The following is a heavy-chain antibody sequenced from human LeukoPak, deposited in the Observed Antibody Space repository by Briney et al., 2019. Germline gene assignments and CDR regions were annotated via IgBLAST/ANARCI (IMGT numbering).Heavy chain of an antibody. D-gene: IGHD3-22*01. CDR3: ARDLYYYENSGYKRGAFDF. Sequence: ASETLSLTCAVSGGSISSSNWWSWVRQPPGKGLEWIGEIYHSGSTNYNPSLKSRVTISVDKSKNQFSLKLSSVTAADTAVYYCARDLYYYENSGYKRGAFDFWGQGTMVTVSS. CDR1: GGSISSSNW. J-gene: IGHJ3*01. CDR2: IYHSGST. V-gene: IGHV4-4*02.